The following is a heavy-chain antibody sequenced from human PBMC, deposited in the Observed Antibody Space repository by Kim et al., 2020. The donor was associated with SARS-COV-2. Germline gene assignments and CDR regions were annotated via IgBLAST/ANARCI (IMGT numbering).Heavy chain of an antibody. CDR1: GFTFSSYD. D-gene: IGHD3-22*01. Sequence: GGSLRLSCAASGFTFSSYDMSWVRQAPGKGLEWVSAISGSGGSTYYADSVKGRFTISRDNTKNTLYLQMNSLRAEDTAVYYCAKNYYDSSGYYFRWFDPWGQGTLVTVSS. V-gene: IGHV3-23*01. J-gene: IGHJ5*02. CDR3: AKNYYDSSGYYFRWFDP. CDR2: ISGSGGST.